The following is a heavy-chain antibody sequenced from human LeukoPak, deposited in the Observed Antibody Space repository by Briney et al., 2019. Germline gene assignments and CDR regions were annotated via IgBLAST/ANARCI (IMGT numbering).Heavy chain of an antibody. CDR2: SRSKAYGGTT. Sequence: GGSLRLSCTASRFTFGDYAMSWFRQAPGKGLEWVGFSRSKAYGGTTEYAASVKGRFTISRDDSKSIAYLQMNSLKTEHTAVYYCTRDACSGGSCYSLNWFDPWGQGTLVTVSS. CDR3: TRDACSGGSCYSLNWFDP. J-gene: IGHJ5*02. CDR1: RFTFGDYA. V-gene: IGHV3-49*03. D-gene: IGHD2-15*01.